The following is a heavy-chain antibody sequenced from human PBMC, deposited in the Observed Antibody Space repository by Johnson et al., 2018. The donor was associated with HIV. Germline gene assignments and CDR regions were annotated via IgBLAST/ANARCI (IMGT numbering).Heavy chain of an antibody. Sequence: EVKLVESGGGVVQPGRSLRLSCAASGFTFSDYYMSWVRQAPGKGLEWVSVIYSGGTTWYADSVKGRFTISRDNSRDTVHLQMNSLRSEDTAVYYCARGGGVVGNAFDIWGQGTMVTVSS. D-gene: IGHD1-26*01. CDR2: IYSGGTT. J-gene: IGHJ3*02. CDR1: GFTFSDYY. CDR3: ARGGGVVGNAFDI. V-gene: IGHV3-66*02.